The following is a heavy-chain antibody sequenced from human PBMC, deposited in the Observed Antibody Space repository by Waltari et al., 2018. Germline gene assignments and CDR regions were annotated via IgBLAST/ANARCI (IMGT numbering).Heavy chain of an antibody. V-gene: IGHV4-34*01. D-gene: IGHD6-6*01. J-gene: IGHJ4*02. CDR1: GGSFNHYY. CDR2: INHGEST. Sequence: QVQLHQWGAGLLKPSETLSLTCAVYGGSFNHYYWSWIRQPPGKGLEWIGEINHGESTNYNASLKRRVTISVDRSKNLFSLKLTSVTAADTAVYYCAIQQLGVYYFDYWGQGTLVSVSS. CDR3: AIQQLGVYYFDY.